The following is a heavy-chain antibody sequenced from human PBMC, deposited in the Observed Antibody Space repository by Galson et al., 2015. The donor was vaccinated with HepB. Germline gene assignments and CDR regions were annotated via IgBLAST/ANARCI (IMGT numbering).Heavy chain of an antibody. Sequence: SLRLSCAASGFTFSSYAMSWVRQAPGKGLEWVSAISGSGGSTYYADSVKGRFTISRDNSKNTLYLQMNSLRAEDTAVYYCAKPPAYYYDSSGHYWGRGTLVTVSS. D-gene: IGHD3-22*01. V-gene: IGHV3-23*01. CDR3: AKPPAYYYDSSGHY. CDR2: ISGSGGST. CDR1: GFTFSSYA. J-gene: IGHJ4*02.